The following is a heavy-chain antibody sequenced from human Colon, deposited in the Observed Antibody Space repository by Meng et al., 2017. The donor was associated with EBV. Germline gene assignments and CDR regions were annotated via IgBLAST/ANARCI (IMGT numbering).Heavy chain of an antibody. CDR2: ILHAGVT. D-gene: IGHD3-16*01. CDR1: DASTIRRNW. CDR3: ARGEDYTWDV. Sequence: GASVVMPWGTLTLTCSVSDASTIRRNWWSWVRQPPGKGLEWIGEILHAGVTNYNPSLKSRVSMSVDRSRIQASLNLNSVTAADTAIYYCARGEDYTWDVWGQGILVTVSS. J-gene: IGHJ4*02. V-gene: IGHV4-4*02.